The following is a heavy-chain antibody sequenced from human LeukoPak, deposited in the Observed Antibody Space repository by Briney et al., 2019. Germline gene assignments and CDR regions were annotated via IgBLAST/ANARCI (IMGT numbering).Heavy chain of an antibody. CDR1: VFTFRSYI. CDR2: ISISSSYI. CDR3: ARAQGGEARPYFDY. J-gene: IGHJ4*02. Sequence: PRGSPRLSRAPSVFTFRSYIMNSVPDAPGKGGGWGSSISISSSYIYYADSVKGGFTISRDNAKNALYLQMNSLRAEDTAVYYCARAQGGEARPYFDYWGQGTLVTVSS. V-gene: IGHV3-21*01. D-gene: IGHD6-6*01.